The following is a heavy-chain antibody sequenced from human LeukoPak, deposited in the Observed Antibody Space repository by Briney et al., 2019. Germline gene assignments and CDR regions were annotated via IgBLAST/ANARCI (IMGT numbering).Heavy chain of an antibody. CDR2: IRYDGSNK. CDR1: GFTFSSYG. Sequence: GGSLRLFCAASGFTFSSYGMHWVRQAPGKGLEGVAVIRYDGSNKYCADSAKGRFTISRDNSKNTLYLQMNSLRAEDTAVYYCAKDRVDCSSTSCLYYYYYYMDVWGKGTTVTVSS. J-gene: IGHJ6*03. D-gene: IGHD2-2*01. CDR3: AKDRVDCSSTSCLYYYYYYMDV. V-gene: IGHV3-30*02.